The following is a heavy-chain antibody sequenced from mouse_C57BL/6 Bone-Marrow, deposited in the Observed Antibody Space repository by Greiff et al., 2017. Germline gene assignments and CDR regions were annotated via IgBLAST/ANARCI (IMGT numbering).Heavy chain of an antibody. Sequence: VQLQQPGAELVRPGTSVKLSCKASGYTFTSYWMHWVKQRPGQGLEWIGVIDPSDSYTNYNQKFKGKATLTVDTSSSTAYMRLSSLTSEDSAVYYCARGGWGRDYWGQGTTLTVSS. J-gene: IGHJ2*01. D-gene: IGHD2-3*01. CDR2: IDPSDSYT. V-gene: IGHV1-59*01. CDR1: GYTFTSYW. CDR3: ARGGWGRDY.